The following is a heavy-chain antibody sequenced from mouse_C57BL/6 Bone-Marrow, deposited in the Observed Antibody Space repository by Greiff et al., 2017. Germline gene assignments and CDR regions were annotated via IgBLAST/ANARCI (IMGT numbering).Heavy chain of an antibody. Sequence: DVQLQESGGDLVKPGGSLKLSCAASGFTFSSYGMSWVRQTPDKRLEWVATISSGGSYTYYPDSVKGRFTISRDNAKNTLYLQMSSLKSEDTAMYYCASLVARYFEVWGTGTTVTVSS. V-gene: IGHV5-6*01. CDR3: ASLVARYFEV. CDR1: GFTFSSYG. D-gene: IGHD1-1*01. CDR2: ISSGGSYT. J-gene: IGHJ1*03.